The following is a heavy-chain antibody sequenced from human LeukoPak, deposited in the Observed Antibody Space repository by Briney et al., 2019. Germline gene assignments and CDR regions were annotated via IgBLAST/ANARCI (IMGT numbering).Heavy chain of an antibody. J-gene: IGHJ4*02. CDR2: INSDGSST. V-gene: IGHV3-74*01. D-gene: IGHD1-26*01. Sequence: PGGSLRLSCAASGFTFSTYWMHWVRQAPGKGLVWVSRINSDGSSTSYADSVKGRFTISRDNAKNTLYLQMNSLRTEDTAVYYCSRVEWDSGSHKGFWGQGTLVTVSS. CDR3: SRVEWDSGSHKGF. CDR1: GFTFSTYW.